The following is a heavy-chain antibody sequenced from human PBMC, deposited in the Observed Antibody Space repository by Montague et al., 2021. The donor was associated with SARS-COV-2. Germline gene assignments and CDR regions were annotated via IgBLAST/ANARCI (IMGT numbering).Heavy chain of an antibody. CDR1: GYSISTGYY. V-gene: IGHV4-38-2*02. Sequence: SETLSLTCTVSGYSISTGYYWGWIRQPPGKGLEWIGTIYHSGSTYFNPSLKSRVTISVDTSKNQFSLNLSSVTAADTAVYYCARAQLDFDWLSMPSSHWFDPWGQGTLVTVSS. D-gene: IGHD3-9*01. J-gene: IGHJ5*02. CDR3: ARAQLDFDWLSMPSSHWFDP. CDR2: IYHSGST.